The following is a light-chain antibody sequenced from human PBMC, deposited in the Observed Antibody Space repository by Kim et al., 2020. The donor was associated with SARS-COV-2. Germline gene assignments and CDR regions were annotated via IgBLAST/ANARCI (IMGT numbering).Light chain of an antibody. CDR1: KLGDKY. CDR3: QAWDSSRVV. Sequence: SYELTQPPSVSVSPGQTASITCSGDKLGDKYACWYQQKPGQSPVLVIYQDSKWPSGIPERFSGSNSGNTATLTISGTQAMDEADYYCQAWDSSRVVFGGG. J-gene: IGLJ2*01. V-gene: IGLV3-1*01. CDR2: QDS.